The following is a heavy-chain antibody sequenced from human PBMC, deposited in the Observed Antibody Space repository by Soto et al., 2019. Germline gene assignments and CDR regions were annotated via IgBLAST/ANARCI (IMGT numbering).Heavy chain of an antibody. V-gene: IGHV4-59*01. D-gene: IGHD2-8*01. CDR3: ARYNSYAIDY. CDR1: GTSISSYY. CDR2: IHYSGTT. Sequence: SETLSLTCTVSGTSISSYYWSWIRQPPGKGLEWIANIHYSGTTNYNPSLASRVTLSVDTSKNQFSLKMTSVTAADRALYFCARYNSYAIDYWGRGTLVAVSS. J-gene: IGHJ4*02.